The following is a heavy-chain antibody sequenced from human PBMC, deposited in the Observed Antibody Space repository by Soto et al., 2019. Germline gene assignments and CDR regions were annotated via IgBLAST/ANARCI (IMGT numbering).Heavy chain of an antibody. J-gene: IGHJ5*02. V-gene: IGHV4-31*03. D-gene: IGHD3-22*01. CDR3: ARGLYYYDSSGYLGP. CDR1: GGSISSGGYY. CDR2: IYYSGST. Sequence: SETLSLTCTVSGGSISSGGYYWGWIRQHPGKGLEWIGYIYYSGSTYYNPSLKSRVTISVDTSKNQFSLKLSSVTAADTAVYYCARGLYYYDSSGYLGPWGQGTLVTVSS.